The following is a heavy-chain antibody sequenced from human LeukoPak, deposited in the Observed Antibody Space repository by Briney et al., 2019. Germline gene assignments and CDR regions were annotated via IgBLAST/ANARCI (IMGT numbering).Heavy chain of an antibody. CDR3: ASTVVPAALFDY. D-gene: IGHD2-2*01. CDR2: INGDGTTT. J-gene: IGHJ4*02. V-gene: IGHV3-74*01. CDR1: GFTFSTYW. Sequence: PGGSLRLSCAASGFTFSTYWMHWVRQAPGKGLVWVSRINGDGTTTNYADSVKGRFTISRDNAKNSLYLQMNSLRAEDTAVYYCASTVVPAALFDYWGQGTLVTVSS.